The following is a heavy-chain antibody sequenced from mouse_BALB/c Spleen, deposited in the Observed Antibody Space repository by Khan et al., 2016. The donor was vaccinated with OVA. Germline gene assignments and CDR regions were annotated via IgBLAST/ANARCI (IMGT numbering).Heavy chain of an antibody. CDR1: GYTFINYW. Sequence: VQLQESGAELAKPGASVKMSCKASGYTFINYWIVWVKQRPGQGLEWIGYINPDTGKTAYNQNFKDKATLTADKSSTTAYMQLSSLTSEDSAVYYCSRRGLRWDFDYWGQGTTLTVSS. CDR2: INPDTGKT. CDR3: SRRGLRWDFDY. D-gene: IGHD1-1*01. V-gene: IGHV1-7*01. J-gene: IGHJ2*01.